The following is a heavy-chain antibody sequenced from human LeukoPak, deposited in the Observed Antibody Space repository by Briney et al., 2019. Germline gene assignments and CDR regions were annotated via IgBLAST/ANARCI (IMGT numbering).Heavy chain of an antibody. Sequence: TSQTLSLTCTVSGGSISSSSYYWGWIRQPPGKGLEWIGSIYYSGSTYYNPSLKSRVTISVDTSKNQFSLKLSSVTAADTAVYYCARGYYDSSGYYLNFDYWGQGTLVTVSS. J-gene: IGHJ4*02. V-gene: IGHV4-39*01. CDR3: ARGYYDSSGYYLNFDY. D-gene: IGHD3-22*01. CDR1: GGSISSSSYY. CDR2: IYYSGST.